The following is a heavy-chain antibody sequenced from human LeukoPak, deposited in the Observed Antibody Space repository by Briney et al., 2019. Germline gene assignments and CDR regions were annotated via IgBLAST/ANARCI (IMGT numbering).Heavy chain of an antibody. CDR1: GGSFSGYY. J-gene: IGHJ4*02. D-gene: IGHD2-2*01. V-gene: IGHV4-34*01. Sequence: SETLSLTCAVYGGSFSGYYWSWIRQPPGKGLEWIGEINHSGSTNYNPSLKSRVTISVDTSKNQFSLKLSSVTAADTAVYYCARGFSGVVVLDYWGQGTLVTVSS. CDR2: INHSGST. CDR3: ARGFSGVVVLDY.